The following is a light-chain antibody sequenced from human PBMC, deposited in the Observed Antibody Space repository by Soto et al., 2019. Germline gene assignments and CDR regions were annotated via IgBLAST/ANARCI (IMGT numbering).Light chain of an antibody. Sequence: DLPMTQSPSSLSASVGDRVTITCRASQSISRSLNWYQRKLGKVPKVLIYGASSLQSGVPSRFSGSGSGTDFTLTISSLQPEDFATYYCQESYTALWGTFGQGTRVEI. CDR1: QSISRS. J-gene: IGKJ1*01. CDR3: QESYTALWGT. CDR2: GAS. V-gene: IGKV1-39*01.